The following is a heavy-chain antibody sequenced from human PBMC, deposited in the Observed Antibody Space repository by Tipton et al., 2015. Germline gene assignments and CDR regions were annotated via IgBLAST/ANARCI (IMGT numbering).Heavy chain of an antibody. V-gene: IGHV3-64D*08. CDR1: GFTLSRYV. D-gene: IGHD3-22*01. CDR2: ISSNGYNT. J-gene: IGHJ4*02. CDR3: VKDGYYYDNSGYSPLDY. Sequence: GSLRLSCSAAGFTLSRYVMNWVRQAPGKGLEYVSAISSNGYNTYYADSVKGRFTISRDNSKNTLYLQMSSLRAEDTAVYYCVKDGYYYDNSGYSPLDYWGQGTLVTVSS.